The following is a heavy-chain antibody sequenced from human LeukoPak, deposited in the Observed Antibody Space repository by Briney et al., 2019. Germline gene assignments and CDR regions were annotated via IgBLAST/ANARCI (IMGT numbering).Heavy chain of an antibody. J-gene: IGHJ6*02. CDR2: INPNSGGT. Sequence: ASVTVSCTASGYTFTGYYMHWVRQAPGQGLEWMGRINPNSGGTNYAQKFQGRVTMTRDTSISTAYMELSRLRSDDTAVYYCARDLKNTAMVHYYYYGMDVWGQGTTVTVSS. V-gene: IGHV1-2*06. CDR1: GYTFTGYY. D-gene: IGHD5-18*01. CDR3: ARDLKNTAMVHYYYYGMDV.